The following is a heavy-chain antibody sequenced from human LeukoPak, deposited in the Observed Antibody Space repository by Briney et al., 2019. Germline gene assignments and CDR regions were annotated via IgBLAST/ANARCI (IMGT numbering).Heavy chain of an antibody. CDR1: GGSISSDY. V-gene: IGHV4-59*01. CDR2: IYYSGST. J-gene: IGHJ6*02. D-gene: IGHD1-7*01. Sequence: PSETLSLTCTVSGGSISSDYWSWIRQPPGKGLEWIGYIYYSGSTNYNPSLKSRVTISVDTSKNQFSLKLSSVTAADTAVYYCARVGQYRRITGTTYYYYGMDVWGQGTTVTVSS. CDR3: ARVGQYRRITGTTYYYYGMDV.